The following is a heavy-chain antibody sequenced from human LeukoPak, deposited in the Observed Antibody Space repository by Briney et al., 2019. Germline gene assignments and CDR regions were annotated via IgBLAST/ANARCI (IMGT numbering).Heavy chain of an antibody. V-gene: IGHV1-46*01. CDR1: GYTFTSYY. CDR3: ARDLGPVEMATIGAFDI. J-gene: IGHJ3*02. CDR2: INPSGGST. Sequence: ASVKVSCKASGYTFTSYYMHWVRQAPGQGLEWMGIINPSGGSTSYAQKFQGRVTMTRDTSTSTVYMELSSLRSEDTAVYYCARDLGPVEMATIGAFDIWGQGTMVTVSS. D-gene: IGHD5-24*01.